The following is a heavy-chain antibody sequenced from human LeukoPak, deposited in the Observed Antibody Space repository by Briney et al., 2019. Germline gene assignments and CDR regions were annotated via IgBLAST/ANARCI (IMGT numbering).Heavy chain of an antibody. V-gene: IGHV3-33*06. CDR1: GFTFSHYG. CDR2: IWSDGSDK. Sequence: GGSLRLSCAASGFTFSHYGMHWVRQTPGAGPEWVAVIWSDGSDKYYAKSVKGRFTISRDNSKNSLFLQMNSLRAEDTAVYYCAKDAQRGFDYSNSLQNWGQGILVTVSS. CDR3: AKDAQRGFDYSNSLQN. J-gene: IGHJ1*01. D-gene: IGHD4-11*01.